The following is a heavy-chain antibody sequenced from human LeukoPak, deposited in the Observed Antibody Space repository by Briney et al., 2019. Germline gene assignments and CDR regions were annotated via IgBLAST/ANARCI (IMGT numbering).Heavy chain of an antibody. Sequence: PGGSLWLSCAASGFTFSSYWMYWVRQAPGKGLVWVSRIDSDGRSTSYADSVKGRFTISRDNAKNTLYLQMNSLRAEDTAVYYCAKDFGDYYDSTGSFDSWGQGTLVTVSS. V-gene: IGHV3-74*01. CDR3: AKDFGDYYDSTGSFDS. CDR2: IDSDGRST. D-gene: IGHD3-22*01. CDR1: GFTFSSYW. J-gene: IGHJ4*02.